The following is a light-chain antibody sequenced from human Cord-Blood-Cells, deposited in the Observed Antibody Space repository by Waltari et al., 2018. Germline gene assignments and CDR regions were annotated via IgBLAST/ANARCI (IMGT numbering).Light chain of an antibody. Sequence: DIQMTQSPSSLSASVGDRVSITCQASQDISNYLNWYQQKPGKAPKLLIYDASNLETGGPSRFSGSGSGTDFTFTSSSLQPEDIATYYCQQYDNLPITFGQGTRLEIK. V-gene: IGKV1-33*01. CDR2: DAS. CDR1: QDISNY. CDR3: QQYDNLPIT. J-gene: IGKJ5*01.